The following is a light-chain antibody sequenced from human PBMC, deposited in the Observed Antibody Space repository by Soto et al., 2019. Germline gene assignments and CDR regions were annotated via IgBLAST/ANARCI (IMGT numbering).Light chain of an antibody. Sequence: EIVMTQSPATLSVSPGERATLSCRASQSVNSSLAWYQQKPGQAPRLLIYGASTRATGIPTRFSGSGSGTEFTLTISSLQSEDFAVYYCQQYNKWPRTFGQGSKV. CDR3: QQYNKWPRT. CDR1: QSVNSS. CDR2: GAS. J-gene: IGKJ1*01. V-gene: IGKV3-15*01.